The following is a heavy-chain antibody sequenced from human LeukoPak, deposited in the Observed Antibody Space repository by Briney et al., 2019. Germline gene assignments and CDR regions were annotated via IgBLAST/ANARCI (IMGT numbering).Heavy chain of an antibody. Sequence: SETLSLTCTVSGGSISSSSYYWGWVRQPPGKGLEWIGSIYYSGSTYYNPSLKSRVTISVDTSKNQFFLKLSSVTAADTAVYYCARQRLYCSSTSCYPNWFDPWGQGTLVTVSS. CDR3: ARQRLYCSSTSCYPNWFDP. CDR1: GGSISSSSYY. D-gene: IGHD2-2*01. J-gene: IGHJ5*02. CDR2: IYYSGST. V-gene: IGHV4-39*01.